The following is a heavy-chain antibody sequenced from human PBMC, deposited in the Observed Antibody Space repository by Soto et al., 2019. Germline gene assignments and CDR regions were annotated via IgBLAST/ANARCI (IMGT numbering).Heavy chain of an antibody. CDR1: GYSFTSYW. Sequence: GESLKISCKGSGYSFTSYWIGWVRQMPGKGLEWMGIIYPGDSDTRYSPSFQGQVTISADKSISTAYLQWSSLKASDTAMYYCARPEGSGTYLVYFDYWGQGTLVTVSS. CDR2: IYPGDSDT. J-gene: IGHJ4*02. D-gene: IGHD1-26*01. V-gene: IGHV5-51*01. CDR3: ARPEGSGTYLVYFDY.